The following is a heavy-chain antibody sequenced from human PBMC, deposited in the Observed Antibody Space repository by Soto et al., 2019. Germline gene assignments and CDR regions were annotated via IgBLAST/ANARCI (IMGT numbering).Heavy chain of an antibody. V-gene: IGHV1-69*06. Sequence: QVQLVQSGAEVKKPGSSVKVSCKASGGTFSSYAISWVRQAPGQGLEWMGGIIPIFGTANYAQKFQGRVTITADKSTSTADMELSSLRSEDTAVYYCARASVVPAAIPPARAFDIWGQGTMVTVSS. CDR3: ARASVVPAAIPPARAFDI. CDR1: GGTFSSYA. D-gene: IGHD2-2*02. J-gene: IGHJ3*02. CDR2: IIPIFGTA.